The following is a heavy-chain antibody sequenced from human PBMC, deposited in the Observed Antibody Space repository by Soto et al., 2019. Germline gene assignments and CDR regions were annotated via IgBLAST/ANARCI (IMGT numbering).Heavy chain of an antibody. CDR3: AKDKGSSGWYFDH. V-gene: IGHV3-30*18. D-gene: IGHD6-19*01. Sequence: GGSLRLSCVASGFSISTYAMHWVRQAPGKGLEWVAVISSDGTNKYYADSVKGRFTIARDNSKNTVYLYINSLGAEDTALFFCAKDKGSSGWYFDHWGQGTLVTVSS. CDR2: ISSDGTNK. CDR1: GFSISTYA. J-gene: IGHJ4*02.